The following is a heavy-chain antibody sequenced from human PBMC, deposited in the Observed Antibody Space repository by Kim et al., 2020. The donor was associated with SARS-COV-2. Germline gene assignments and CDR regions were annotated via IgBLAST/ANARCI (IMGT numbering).Heavy chain of an antibody. J-gene: IGHJ6*02. V-gene: IGHV4-59*02. CDR2: VHYSAMS. Sequence: SETLSLTCTVSGASVSNYYWAWIRQPPGKGLEWIGYVHYSAMSNYNPSFGSRVTMSVDTSRNQFSLRLASVTAADTATYFCARATSRYFYSGLGLWGRGTPVTVSS. D-gene: IGHD3-10*01. CDR1: GASVSNYY. CDR3: ARATSRYFYSGLGL.